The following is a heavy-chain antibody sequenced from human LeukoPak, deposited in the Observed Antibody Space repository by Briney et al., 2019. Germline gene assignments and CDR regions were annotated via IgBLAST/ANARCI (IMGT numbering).Heavy chain of an antibody. CDR1: GGSISSSSYY. J-gene: IGHJ3*02. Sequence: SETLSLTCTVSGGSISSSSYYWGWIRQPPGKGLEWIGSIYYSGSTYYNPSLKSRVTISVDTSKNQFSLKLSSVTAADTAVYYCARHADYYDSSDNEDDAFDIWGQGTMVTVSS. CDR3: ARHADYYDSSDNEDDAFDI. V-gene: IGHV4-39*01. D-gene: IGHD3-22*01. CDR2: IYYSGST.